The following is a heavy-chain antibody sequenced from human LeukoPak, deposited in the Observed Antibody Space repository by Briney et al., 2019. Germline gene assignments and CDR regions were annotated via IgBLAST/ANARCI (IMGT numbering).Heavy chain of an antibody. Sequence: GGSLRLSCAASGFTFSSDWMTWVRQAPGKGLEWVANIKPDGGEKYYVDSVKGRFTISRDNAKNSLYLQMNSLRAEDTAVYYCARDKNRYDILKLFDYWGQGTLVTVSS. CDR3: ARDKNRYDILKLFDY. J-gene: IGHJ4*02. D-gene: IGHD3-9*01. CDR2: IKPDGGEK. V-gene: IGHV3-7*01. CDR1: GFTFSSDW.